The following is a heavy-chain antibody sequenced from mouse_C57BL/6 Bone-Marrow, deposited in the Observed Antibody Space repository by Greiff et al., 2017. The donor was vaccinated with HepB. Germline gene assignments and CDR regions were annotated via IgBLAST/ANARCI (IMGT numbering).Heavy chain of an antibody. V-gene: IGHV2-9-1*01. CDR2: IWTGGGT. Sequence: VMLVESGPGLVAPSQSLSITCTVSGFSLTSYAISWVRQPPGKGLEWLGVIWTGGGTNYNSALKSRLSIIKDNSKSQVFLKMNSLQTDDTARYYCARKAYYYGPYAMDYWGQGTSVTVSS. J-gene: IGHJ4*01. CDR1: GFSLTSYA. D-gene: IGHD1-1*01. CDR3: ARKAYYYGPYAMDY.